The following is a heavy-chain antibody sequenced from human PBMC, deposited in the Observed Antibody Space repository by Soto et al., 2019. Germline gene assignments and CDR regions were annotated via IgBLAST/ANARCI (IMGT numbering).Heavy chain of an antibody. Sequence: GGSLRLSCAASGFTFSSYSMNWVRQAPGKGLEWVSYISSSSSTIYYADSVKGRFTISRDNAKNSLYLQMNSLRDEDTAVYYCARDQGDCSSTSCYASYFNWFDPRGQGTLVTVSS. D-gene: IGHD2-2*01. V-gene: IGHV3-48*02. CDR3: ARDQGDCSSTSCYASYFNWFDP. J-gene: IGHJ5*02. CDR2: ISSSSSTI. CDR1: GFTFSSYS.